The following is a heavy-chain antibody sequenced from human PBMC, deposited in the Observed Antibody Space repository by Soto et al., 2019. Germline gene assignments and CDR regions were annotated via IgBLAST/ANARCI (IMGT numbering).Heavy chain of an antibody. V-gene: IGHV1-69*01. CDR2: IIPLLGTT. CDR3: AAELGFGKLSVV. J-gene: IGHJ6*02. CDR1: GDTFKNCV. Sequence: QVQVVQSGVEVRRPGSSVKVSCKAYGDTFKNCVISWVRQAPGQGLEWMGGIIPLLGTTDFAQRFQGRLTITTDESTTTAYMELSRLRSEDTATYYCAAELGFGKLSVVWGQGTTVIVSS. D-gene: IGHD3-10*01.